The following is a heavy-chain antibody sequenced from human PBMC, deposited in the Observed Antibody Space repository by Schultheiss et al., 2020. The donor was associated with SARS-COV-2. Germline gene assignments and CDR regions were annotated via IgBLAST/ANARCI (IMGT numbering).Heavy chain of an antibody. D-gene: IGHD1-26*01. V-gene: IGHV4-34*01. CDR1: GGSFRGYY. J-gene: IGHJ6*02. Sequence: SETLSLTCAVYGGSFRGYYWSWIRQPPGKGLEWIGEINHSGSTNYNPSLKSRVTISVDTSKNQFSLKLNSVTAADTAVYYCARDQPPSKWDYYYGMDVWGQGTTVTVSS. CDR2: INHSGST. CDR3: ARDQPPSKWDYYYGMDV.